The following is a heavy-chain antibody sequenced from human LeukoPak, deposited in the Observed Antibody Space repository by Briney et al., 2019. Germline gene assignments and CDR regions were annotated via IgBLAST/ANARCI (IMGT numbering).Heavy chain of an antibody. Sequence: PSETLSLTCAVYGGSFSGYYWSWIRQPPGKGLEWIGEINHSGSTNYNPSLKSRVTISVDTSKNQFSLKLSSVTAADTAVYYCARVSIAAAGEWGQGTLDTVSS. V-gene: IGHV4-34*01. CDR3: ARVSIAAAGE. J-gene: IGHJ4*02. D-gene: IGHD6-13*01. CDR1: GGSFSGYY. CDR2: INHSGST.